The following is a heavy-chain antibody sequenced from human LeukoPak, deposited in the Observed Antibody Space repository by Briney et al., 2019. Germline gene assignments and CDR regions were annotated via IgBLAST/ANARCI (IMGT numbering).Heavy chain of an antibody. V-gene: IGHV4-4*07. CDR1: GGSISNYY. CDR3: ARERGTIAVPYYFDF. Sequence: PSETLSLTRSVSGGSISNYYWSWIRQPAGKGLDWIGRISTSGSTNYKPSLRSRVTISMDASKDQFSLRLSSVTAADTAVYYCARERGTIAVPYYFDFWGPGILVTVSS. J-gene: IGHJ4*02. CDR2: ISTSGST. D-gene: IGHD2-15*01.